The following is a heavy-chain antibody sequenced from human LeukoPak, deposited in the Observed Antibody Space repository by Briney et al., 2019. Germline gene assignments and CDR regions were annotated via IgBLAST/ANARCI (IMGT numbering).Heavy chain of an antibody. D-gene: IGHD1-26*01. J-gene: IGHJ6*03. CDR2: IYTSGSTSGST. Sequence: SETLSLTCTVSGGSISSYYWSWIRQPAGKGLEWIGRIYTSGSTSGSTNYNPSLKSRVTMSVDTSKNQFSLKLSSVTAADTAVYYCARVGRSGRLDMDVWGKGTTVTVSS. V-gene: IGHV4-4*07. CDR3: ARVGRSGRLDMDV. CDR1: GGSISSYY.